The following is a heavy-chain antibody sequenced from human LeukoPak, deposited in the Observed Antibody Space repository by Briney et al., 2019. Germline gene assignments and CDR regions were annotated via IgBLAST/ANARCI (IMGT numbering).Heavy chain of an antibody. CDR2: INHSGSA. D-gene: IGHD4-17*01. V-gene: IGHV4-34*01. CDR3: ARGQGTVTTH. Sequence: PSETLSLTCADYAGSFSGYYWSWIRQPPGKGLEWIGEINHSGSANYNPSLKSRVTISLDTSENQFSLKLSSVTAADTAVYYCARGQGTVTTHWGQGTLVTVSS. CDR1: AGSFSGYY. J-gene: IGHJ4*02.